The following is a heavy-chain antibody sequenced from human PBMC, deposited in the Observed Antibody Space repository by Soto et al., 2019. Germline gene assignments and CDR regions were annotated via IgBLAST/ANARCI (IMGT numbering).Heavy chain of an antibody. CDR2: ISPGGDIR. CDR1: GFSLRDYY. CDR3: TRDPRITDF. Sequence: NPGGSLRLSCAVSGFSLRDYYMTWIRQAPGKGLEWLSYISPGGDIRKYADSVEGRFTISRDNAKNLLYLHMNSLRAEDTAVYYCTRDPRITDFWGQGTLVTVSS. J-gene: IGHJ4*02. D-gene: IGHD3-16*01. V-gene: IGHV3-11*01.